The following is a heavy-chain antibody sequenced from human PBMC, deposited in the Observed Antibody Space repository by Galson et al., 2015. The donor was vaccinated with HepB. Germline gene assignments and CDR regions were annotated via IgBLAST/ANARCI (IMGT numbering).Heavy chain of an antibody. CDR1: GFTVSSNY. Sequence: SLRLSCAASGFTVSSNYMSWVRQAPGKGLEWVSAISGSGGSTYYADSVKGRFTISRDNSKNTLYLQINSLRAEDTAVYYCAKVGQSAWGQGTLVTVSS. J-gene: IGHJ4*02. CDR3: AKVGQSA. V-gene: IGHV3-23*01. CDR2: ISGSGGST.